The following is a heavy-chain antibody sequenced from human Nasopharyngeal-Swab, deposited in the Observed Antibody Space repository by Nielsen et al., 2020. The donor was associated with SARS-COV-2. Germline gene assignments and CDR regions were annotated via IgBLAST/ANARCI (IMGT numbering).Heavy chain of an antibody. J-gene: IGHJ6*02. Sequence: SVKVSCKASGGTFSSYAISWVRQAPGQGLEWMGGIIPIFGTANYAQKFQGRVTITADESTSTAYMELSSLRSKDTAVYYCARDLYYDSSGHWYYYYGMDVWGQGTTVTVSS. CDR3: ARDLYYDSSGHWYYYYGMDV. D-gene: IGHD3-22*01. CDR2: IIPIFGTA. V-gene: IGHV1-69*13. CDR1: GGTFSSYA.